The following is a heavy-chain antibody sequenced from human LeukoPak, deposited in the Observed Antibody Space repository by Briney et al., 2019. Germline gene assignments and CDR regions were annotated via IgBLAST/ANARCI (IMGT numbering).Heavy chain of an antibody. CDR3: ARGPEYGYGSGSYFPG. Sequence: SETLSLTCTVSGGSISSSSYYWGWIRQPPGKGLEWIGSIYYSGSTYYNPSLKSRVTISVDTSKNQFSLKLSSVTAADTAVYYCARGPEYGYGSGSYFPGWGQGTLVTVSS. CDR1: GGSISSSSYY. D-gene: IGHD3-10*01. J-gene: IGHJ4*02. CDR2: IYYSGST. V-gene: IGHV4-39*07.